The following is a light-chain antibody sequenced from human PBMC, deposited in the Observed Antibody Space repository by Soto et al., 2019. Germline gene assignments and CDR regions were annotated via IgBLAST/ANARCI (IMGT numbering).Light chain of an antibody. CDR3: QQRSYRPTK. Sequence: EIVLKLAPATLCTSQGETATLSCRASQSVSSYLAWYQHKPGQAPRLLIYDASNRATGIPARFSGSGSGTDFTLTISCLEPEDFAVYYCQQRSYRPTKFGEGSIVEIK. CDR2: DAS. J-gene: IGKJ4*02. V-gene: IGKV3-11*01. CDR1: QSVSSY.